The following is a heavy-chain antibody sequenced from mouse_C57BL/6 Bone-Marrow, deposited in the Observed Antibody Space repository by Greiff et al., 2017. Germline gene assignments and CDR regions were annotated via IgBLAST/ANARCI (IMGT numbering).Heavy chain of an antibody. J-gene: IGHJ4*01. Sequence: EVQLLQSGPGLAKPSQTLSLTCSVTGYSIPSDSWTWIRNFPGTKLEYMGYISYSGSTYYNPSLKSRLSITRDTSKNQYYLQLKSLTTEHTATDYSARWGGYYASDYWGQGTSVTVSS. V-gene: IGHV3-8*01. CDR2: ISYSGST. CDR3: ARWGGYYASDY. CDR1: GYSIPSDS.